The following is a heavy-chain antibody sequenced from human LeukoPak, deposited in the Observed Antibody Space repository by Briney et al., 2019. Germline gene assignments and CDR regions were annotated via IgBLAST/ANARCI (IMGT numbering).Heavy chain of an antibody. CDR1: GDSISSRSNF. CDR3: ARCITIFGVVQRYFDY. V-gene: IGHV4-39*01. CDR2: MYNGGIT. Sequence: SETLSLTCSVSGDSISSRSNFWGWIRQPPGKGLEWIASMYNGGITYYSQSLKSRVTISADTSKNQFSLKLKSLTAADTAVYYCARCITIFGVVQRYFDYWGQGTLVTVSS. D-gene: IGHD3-3*01. J-gene: IGHJ4*02.